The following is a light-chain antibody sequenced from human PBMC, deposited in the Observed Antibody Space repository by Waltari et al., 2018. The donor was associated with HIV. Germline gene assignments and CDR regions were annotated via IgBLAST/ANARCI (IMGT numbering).Light chain of an antibody. Sequence: QSVLTQPPSASGTPGQRVTISCSGSRSNIGSDAVNWYQQFPGTAPKVLIYSNDQRPSGVPDRFSGSKSGTSASLAINGLQSEDEADYYCVVWDARLNGLVFGGGTKLTVL. CDR2: SND. J-gene: IGLJ2*01. V-gene: IGLV1-44*01. CDR1: RSNIGSDA. CDR3: VVWDARLNGLV.